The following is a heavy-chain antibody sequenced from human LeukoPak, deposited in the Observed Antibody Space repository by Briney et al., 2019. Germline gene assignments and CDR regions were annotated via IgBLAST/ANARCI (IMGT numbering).Heavy chain of an antibody. D-gene: IGHD5-24*01. J-gene: IGHJ4*02. CDR1: GYTFTGYY. V-gene: IGHV1-2*06. CDR2: INPNSGGT. Sequence: ASVKASCKASGYTFTGYYMHWVRQAPGQGLEWMGRINPNSGGTNYAQKFQGRVTMTRDTSISTAYMELSRLRSDDTAVYYCARAERRDGYNYDFDYWGQGTLVTVSS. CDR3: ARAERRDGYNYDFDY.